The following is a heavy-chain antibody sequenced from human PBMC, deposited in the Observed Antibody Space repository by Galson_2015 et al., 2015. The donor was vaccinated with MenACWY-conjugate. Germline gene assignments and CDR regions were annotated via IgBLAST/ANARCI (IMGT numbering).Heavy chain of an antibody. Sequence: SLRLSCAASGFTFSSYSMNWVRQAPGKGLEWVSSISSSSSYIYYADSVKGRFTISRDNAKNSLYLQMNSLRAEDTAVYYCARSRSIAVAGPLTTPLDYWGQGTLVTVSS. V-gene: IGHV3-21*01. J-gene: IGHJ4*02. CDR2: ISSSSSYI. D-gene: IGHD6-19*01. CDR1: GFTFSSYS. CDR3: ARSRSIAVAGPLTTPLDY.